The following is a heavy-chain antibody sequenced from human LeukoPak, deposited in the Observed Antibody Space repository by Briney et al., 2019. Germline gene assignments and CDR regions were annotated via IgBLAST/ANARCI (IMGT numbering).Heavy chain of an antibody. V-gene: IGHV1-46*01. Sequence: ASAKVSCKASGYTFTSYYMHWVRQAPGQGLEWMGIINPSGGSTSYAQKFQGRVTMTRDTSTSTVYMELSSLRSEDTAVYYCARDVALWFGEVPRAGLDYWGQGTLVTVSS. CDR2: INPSGGST. J-gene: IGHJ4*02. CDR1: GYTFTSYY. CDR3: ARDVALWFGEVPRAGLDY. D-gene: IGHD3-10*01.